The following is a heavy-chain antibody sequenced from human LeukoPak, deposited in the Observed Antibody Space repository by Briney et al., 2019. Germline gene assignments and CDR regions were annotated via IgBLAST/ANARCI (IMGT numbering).Heavy chain of an antibody. Sequence: ASVKVSCKASGYTFTTYNINWVRQAPGQGLEWMGWISGYNGNTNYAQKLQGRVTMTTDTSTSTAYMELRSLRSDDTAVYYCARGSMYSSSWYSDSWGQGTLVTVSS. CDR2: ISGYNGNT. J-gene: IGHJ5*02. D-gene: IGHD6-13*01. V-gene: IGHV1-18*01. CDR1: GYTFTTYN. CDR3: ARGSMYSSSWYSDS.